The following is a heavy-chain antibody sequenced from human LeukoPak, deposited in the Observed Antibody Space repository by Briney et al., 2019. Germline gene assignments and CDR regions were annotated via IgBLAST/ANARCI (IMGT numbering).Heavy chain of an antibody. CDR2: MYYSGST. CDR1: GVSISSYY. Sequence: SETLSLTCTVSGVSISSYYWTWIRQPPGKGLEWIGYMYYSGSTNYNPSLKSRVTISVDTSKNQVSLKLNSVTAADTAVYYCARGSGWYFVWGQGTLVTVSS. J-gene: IGHJ4*02. D-gene: IGHD6-19*01. CDR3: ARGSGWYFV. V-gene: IGHV4-59*01.